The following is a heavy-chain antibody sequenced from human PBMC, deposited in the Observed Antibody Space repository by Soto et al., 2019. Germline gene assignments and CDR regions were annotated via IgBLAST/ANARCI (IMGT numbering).Heavy chain of an antibody. J-gene: IGHJ4*02. V-gene: IGHV1-18*04. CDR3: ARVHSITVAGLGY. D-gene: IGHD6-19*01. CDR2: ISTYNGNT. CDR1: GYTFTNYG. Sequence: QVQLVQSGAEVKKPGASVRVSCKASGYTFTNYGISWMRQAPGQGLEWMGWISTYNGNTNYAPKFQGRVTMTRDTSTSTAYMDLRSLRSDDTALYFCARVHSITVAGLGYWGQGTLVTVSS.